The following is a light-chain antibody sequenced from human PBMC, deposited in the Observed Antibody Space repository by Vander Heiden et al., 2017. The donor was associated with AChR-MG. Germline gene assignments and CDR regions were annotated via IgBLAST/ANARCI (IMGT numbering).Light chain of an antibody. CDR1: SSDFGLYNY. CDR3: SSYAGSRSLVV. CDR2: DVY. Sequence: QSAMTQPASVSGSPRQSITISCTGSSSDFGLYNYVSWYQQIPGKAPKLLIYDVYKRPSGISNHFSGSKSGNTASLTISGLQAEDEGGYYCSSYAGSRSLVVFGGGTKLTVL. J-gene: IGLJ2*01. V-gene: IGLV2-14*01.